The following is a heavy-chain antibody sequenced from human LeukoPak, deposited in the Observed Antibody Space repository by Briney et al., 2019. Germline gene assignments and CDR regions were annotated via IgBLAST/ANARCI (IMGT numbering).Heavy chain of an antibody. D-gene: IGHD4-17*01. CDR1: GYSFTSYW. J-gene: IGHJ4*02. CDR2: IDLSDSYT. CDR3: ARTLSDYYYFDY. Sequence: GGSLRLSCKGSGYSFTSYWISWVRQMPGKGLEFMGRIDLSDSYTNYSPSFQGHVTISVDKSINTAYLQWSSLKASDTAMYYCARTLSDYYYFDYWGQGTLVAVSS. V-gene: IGHV5-10-1*01.